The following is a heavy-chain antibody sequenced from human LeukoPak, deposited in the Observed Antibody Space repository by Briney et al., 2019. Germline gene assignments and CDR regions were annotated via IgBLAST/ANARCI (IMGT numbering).Heavy chain of an antibody. CDR2: IYHSGST. Sequence: PSETLSLTCAVSGYSISSGYYWGWIRQPPGQGLEWIGSIYHSGSTYYNPSLKSRVTISVDTSKNQFSLKLSSVTAADTAVYYCARRMGDIVVVPAAPNYFDYWGQGTLVTVSS. D-gene: IGHD2-2*01. J-gene: IGHJ4*02. V-gene: IGHV4-38-2*01. CDR1: GYSISSGYY. CDR3: ARRMGDIVVVPAAPNYFDY.